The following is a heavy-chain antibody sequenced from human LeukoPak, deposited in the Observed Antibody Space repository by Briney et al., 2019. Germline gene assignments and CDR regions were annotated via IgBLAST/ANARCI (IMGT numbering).Heavy chain of an antibody. D-gene: IGHD3-3*01. V-gene: IGHV3-11*01. J-gene: IGHJ5*02. CDR3: ARVLREWLLFGWFDP. CDR2: ISNSGSTI. Sequence: PGGSLRLSCAASGFTSGIYAVSWIRQAPGKGLEWVSYISNSGSTIYYADSLKGRFTISRDNAKNSLYLQMNSLRAEDTAVYYCARVLREWLLFGWFDPWGQGTLVTVSS. CDR1: GFTSGIYA.